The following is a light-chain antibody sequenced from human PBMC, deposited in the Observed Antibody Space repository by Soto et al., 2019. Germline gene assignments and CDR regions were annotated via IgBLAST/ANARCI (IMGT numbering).Light chain of an antibody. CDR1: SSDVGGYNY. J-gene: IGLJ1*01. V-gene: IGLV2-14*01. Sequence: QSALTQPASVSGSPGQSITISCTGTSSDVGGYNYVSWYQQHPVKAPKLVIYDVTNRPSGVSDRFSGSKSGNTASLTISGLQAEDEADYYCSSYTSSSTPYVFGTGTKLTAL. CDR2: DVT. CDR3: SSYTSSSTPYV.